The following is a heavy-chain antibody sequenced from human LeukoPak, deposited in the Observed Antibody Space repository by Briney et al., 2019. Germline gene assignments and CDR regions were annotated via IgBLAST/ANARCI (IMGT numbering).Heavy chain of an antibody. CDR2: INWNGGST. J-gene: IGHJ4*02. V-gene: IGHV3-20*04. CDR1: GFTFDDYG. Sequence: PGGSLRLSCAASGFTFDDYGMSWVRQAPGKGLEWVSGINWNGGSTAYADSVKGRFTISRDNAKNSLYLQMNSLRAEDTALYYCAREKPFYDSSGYYYPIAFDYWGQGTLVTVSS. D-gene: IGHD3-22*01. CDR3: AREKPFYDSSGYYYPIAFDY.